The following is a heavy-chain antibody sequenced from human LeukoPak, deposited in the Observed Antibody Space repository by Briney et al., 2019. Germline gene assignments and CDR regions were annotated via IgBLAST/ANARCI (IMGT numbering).Heavy chain of an antibody. J-gene: IGHJ5*02. D-gene: IGHD6-6*01. V-gene: IGHV1-18*01. CDR1: GYTFTGYG. CDR2: ISAYNGNT. Sequence: ASVKVSCKASGYTFTGYGISWVRQAPGQGLEWMGWISAYNGNTNYAQKLQGRVTMTTDTSTSTAYMELRSLRSDDTAVYYCARGGRKYSTYNWFDPWGQGTLVTVSS. CDR3: ARGGRKYSTYNWFDP.